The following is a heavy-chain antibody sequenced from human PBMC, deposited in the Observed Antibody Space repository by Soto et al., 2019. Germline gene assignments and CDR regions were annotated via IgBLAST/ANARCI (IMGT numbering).Heavy chain of an antibody. V-gene: IGHV4-59*01. CDR1: CGSISSYY. CDR2: IYYSGST. Sequence: PSETLSLTCTVSCGSISSYYWSWIRQPPGKGLEWIGYIYYSGSTNYNPSLKSRVTISVDTSKNQFSLKLSSVTAADTAVYYCARRGDSYAFDIWGQGTMVTVSS. J-gene: IGHJ3*02. D-gene: IGHD2-21*02. CDR3: ARRGDSYAFDI.